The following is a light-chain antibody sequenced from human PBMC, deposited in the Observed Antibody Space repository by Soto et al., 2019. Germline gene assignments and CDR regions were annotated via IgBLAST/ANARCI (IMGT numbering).Light chain of an antibody. CDR1: QRISTW. CDR3: QQYKSYWT. V-gene: IGKV1-5*01. Sequence: DSPMSQSPSTVSASIGDGVTITCRASQRISTWLAWYQQKPGKAPKLLISDASSLETGVPSRFSGSGSGTEFTLTINSLQPDDFATYYCQQYKSYWTFCQGTKVDIK. J-gene: IGKJ1*01. CDR2: DAS.